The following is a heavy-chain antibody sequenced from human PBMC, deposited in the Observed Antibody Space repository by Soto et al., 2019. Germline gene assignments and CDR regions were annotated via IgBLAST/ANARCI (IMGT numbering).Heavy chain of an antibody. CDR1: GGSFSGYY. Sequence: ETLSLTCAVYGGSFSGYYWSWIRQPPGKGLEWIGEINHSGSTNYNPSLKSRVTISVDTSKNQFSLKLSSVTAADTAVYYCARMDDNDFDYYYYGMDVWGQGTTVTVSS. CDR2: INHSGST. J-gene: IGHJ6*02. D-gene: IGHD3-16*01. V-gene: IGHV4-34*01. CDR3: ARMDDNDFDYYYYGMDV.